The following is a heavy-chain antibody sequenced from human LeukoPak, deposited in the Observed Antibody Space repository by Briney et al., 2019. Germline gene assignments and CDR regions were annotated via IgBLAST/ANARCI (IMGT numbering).Heavy chain of an antibody. Sequence: ASVKVSCKASGYTFTSYGISWVRQAPGQGLEWMGWISAYNGNTNYAQNFQGRVTMTRDTSISTAYMELSRLRSDDTALYYCERIGISARGTNFHHWGQGTLVTVSS. V-gene: IGHV1-18*01. J-gene: IGHJ1*01. CDR2: ISAYNGNT. CDR3: ERIGISARGTNFHH. CDR1: GYTFTSYG. D-gene: IGHD6-13*01.